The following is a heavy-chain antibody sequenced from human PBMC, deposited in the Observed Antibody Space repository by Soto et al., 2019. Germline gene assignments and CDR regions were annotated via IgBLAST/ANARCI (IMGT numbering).Heavy chain of an antibody. V-gene: IGHV3-7*01. Sequence: EVQLVESGGGLVQPGGSLRLSCAASGFALSSYWMTWVRQAPGKGLEWVASIDNYGSEIHYVGSVKGQFTISRDNAKNSVYLQMNNLRAEDSAMYYCATYSGYALPMDVWGKGTTVTVSS. CDR1: GFALSSYW. J-gene: IGHJ6*03. CDR3: ATYSGYALPMDV. D-gene: IGHD5-12*01. CDR2: IDNYGSEI.